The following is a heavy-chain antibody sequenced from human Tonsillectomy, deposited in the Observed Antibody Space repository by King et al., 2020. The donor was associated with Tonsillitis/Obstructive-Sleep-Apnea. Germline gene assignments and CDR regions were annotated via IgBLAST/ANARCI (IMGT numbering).Heavy chain of an antibody. D-gene: IGHD5-12*01. CDR3: ARTPSGSTFDY. CDR1: GGSISSSSYY. Sequence: LQESGPGLVKPSETLSLTCTVSGGSISSSSYYWVWIRQPPGKGLGCIGSIYFSGSTYYSPSLKSRVTISVDTSMNQFSLKVSAVTAADTAVYYCARTPSGSTFDYWGQGTLVTVSS. CDR2: IYFSGST. J-gene: IGHJ4*02. V-gene: IGHV4-39*01.